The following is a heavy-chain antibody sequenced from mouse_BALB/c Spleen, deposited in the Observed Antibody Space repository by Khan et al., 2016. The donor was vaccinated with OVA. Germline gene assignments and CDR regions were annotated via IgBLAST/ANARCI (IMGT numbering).Heavy chain of an antibody. V-gene: IGHV1-9*01. CDR3: ASTRHFDV. CDR1: GYTFFTYW. J-gene: IGHJ1*01. D-gene: IGHD2-12*01. CDR2: ILPGSGS. Sequence: QMQLEASGAELMKPGASVKISCKATGYTFFTYWIEWVKQRPGHGLEWIGEILPGSGSNYNEKFKGKATFTADTSSNTAYMQLSRLTSEDSAVYYCASTRHFDVWGAGTTVTVSS.